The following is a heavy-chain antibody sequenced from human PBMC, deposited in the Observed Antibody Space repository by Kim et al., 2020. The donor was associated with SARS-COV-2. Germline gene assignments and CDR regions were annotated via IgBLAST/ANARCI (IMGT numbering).Heavy chain of an antibody. J-gene: IGHJ4*02. CDR1: GFTFSSYG. CDR3: AKDHRESGYSYGIDY. CDR2: ISYDGSNK. Sequence: GGSLRLSCAASGFTFSSYGMHWVRQAPGKGLEWVAVISYDGSNKYYADSVKGRFTISRDNSKNTLYLQMNSLRAEDTAVYYCAKDHRESGYSYGIDYWGQGTLVTVSS. V-gene: IGHV3-30*18. D-gene: IGHD5-18*01.